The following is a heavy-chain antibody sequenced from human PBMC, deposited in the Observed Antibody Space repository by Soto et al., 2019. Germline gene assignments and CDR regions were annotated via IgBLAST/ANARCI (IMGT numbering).Heavy chain of an antibody. CDR3: ARVLQGRGGYYYYGMDV. J-gene: IGHJ6*02. CDR1: GGTFSSYA. V-gene: IGHV1-69*13. CDR2: IIPIFGTA. D-gene: IGHD3-10*01. Sequence: SVKVSCKASGGTFSSYAISWVRQAPGQGLEWMGGIIPIFGTANYAQKFQGRVTITADESTSTAYMELSSLRSEDTAVYYCARVLQGRGGYYYYGMDVWGQGTTVTVSS.